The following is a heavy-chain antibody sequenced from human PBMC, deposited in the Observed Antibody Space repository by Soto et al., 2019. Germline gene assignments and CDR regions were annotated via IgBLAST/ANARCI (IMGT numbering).Heavy chain of an antibody. J-gene: IGHJ4*02. CDR1: GFTVNNTY. CDR3: ARGDPFAV. Sequence: EVHLVETGGGLIQPGGSLRLSCAASGFTVNNTYMSWVRQPPGKGLEWVSIIYSGGDTYYADSVKGRFTISRDSSKNTVYIQMNNLRADDTAVYYCARGDPFAVWSQGTLVTVSS. V-gene: IGHV3-53*02. CDR2: IYSGGDT.